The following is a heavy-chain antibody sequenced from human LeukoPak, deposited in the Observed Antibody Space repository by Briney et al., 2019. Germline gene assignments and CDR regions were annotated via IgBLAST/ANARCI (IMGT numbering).Heavy chain of an antibody. CDR1: GFTFSSYW. CDR2: IKQDGSEK. Sequence: GGSLRLSCAASGFTFSSYWMSWVRQAPGKGLEWVANIKQDGSEKYYVDSVKGRFTISRDNAKNSLYLQMNSLRAEDTAVYYCASGLEIVGATRYDYWGQGTLVTVSS. D-gene: IGHD1-26*01. V-gene: IGHV3-7*02. J-gene: IGHJ4*02. CDR3: ASGLEIVGATRYDY.